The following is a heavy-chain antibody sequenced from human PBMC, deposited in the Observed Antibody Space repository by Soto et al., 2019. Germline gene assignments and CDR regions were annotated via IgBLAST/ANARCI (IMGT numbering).Heavy chain of an antibody. CDR1: SGSIRSYY. Sequence: SXTLSLTRTVSSGSIRSYYWSWIRPPTGEGLEWIGYIYYSGSTNYNPSLKSRVTISVDTSKNQFSLKLSSVTAADTAVYYCARDRRLLWFGELLGWGAFDIWGQGTWVTVS. J-gene: IGHJ3*02. CDR2: IYYSGST. V-gene: IGHV4-59*01. CDR3: ARDRRLLWFGELLGWGAFDI. D-gene: IGHD3-10*01.